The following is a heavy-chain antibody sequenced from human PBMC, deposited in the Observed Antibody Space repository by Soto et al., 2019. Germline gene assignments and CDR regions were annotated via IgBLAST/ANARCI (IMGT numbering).Heavy chain of an antibody. D-gene: IGHD3-10*01. V-gene: IGHV4-39*07. Sequence: SETLSLTCNVSGVSISSTSYNWGWIRQPPGRGLEWIGTLDYSGTAHYNPSLKSRINISADPSKSQFSLTLTSVTAADTAVYYCARVRYGSGSYLHAFDYWGQGTLVTVSS. CDR2: LDYSGTA. J-gene: IGHJ4*02. CDR3: ARVRYGSGSYLHAFDY. CDR1: GVSISSTSYN.